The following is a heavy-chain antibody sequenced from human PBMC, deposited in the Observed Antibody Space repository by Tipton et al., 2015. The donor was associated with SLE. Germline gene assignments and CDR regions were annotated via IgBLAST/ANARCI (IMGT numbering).Heavy chain of an antibody. CDR2: VFYSGST. CDR3: ATGHFDY. V-gene: IGHV4-39*07. D-gene: IGHD1-14*01. Sequence: TLSLTCIVSGDSISSYSHYWGWIRQPPGKTLEWIGSVFYSGSTYYNPSLRSRVTISMDTSRNQFSLRLKSVTAADTAVYYCATGHFDYWGQGSLVTVSS. J-gene: IGHJ4*02. CDR1: GDSISSYSHY.